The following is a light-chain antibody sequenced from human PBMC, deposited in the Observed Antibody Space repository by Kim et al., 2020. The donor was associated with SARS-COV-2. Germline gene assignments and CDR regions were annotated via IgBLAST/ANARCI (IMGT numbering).Light chain of an antibody. J-gene: IGLJ3*02. CDR3: QSYDMSLGPPGTWV. V-gene: IGLV1-40*01. CDR2: GNN. Sequence: HWYQQFPGTAPKLLIYGNNNRPSGVSDRFSGSKSTTSGSLTIAGLQAEDEAEYFCQSYDMSLGPPGTWVFGGGTQLTVL.